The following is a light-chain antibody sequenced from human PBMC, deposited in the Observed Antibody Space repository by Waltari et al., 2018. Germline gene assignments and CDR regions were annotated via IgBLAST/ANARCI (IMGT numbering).Light chain of an antibody. CDR2: SNN. CDR3: AAWDDSLNGVV. V-gene: IGLV1-44*01. J-gene: IGLJ2*01. Sequence: QSVLTQPPSAYGTPGQRATISCSGSSSNIGSNTVNWYQQLPGTAPKLLIYSNNQRPSGVPDRFSGSKSCTSASRAISGRQSEDEADYYCAAWDDSLNGVVFGGGTKLTVL. CDR1: SSNIGSNT.